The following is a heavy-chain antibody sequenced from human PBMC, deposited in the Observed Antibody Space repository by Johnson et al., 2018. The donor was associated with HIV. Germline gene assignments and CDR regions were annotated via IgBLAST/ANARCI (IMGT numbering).Heavy chain of an antibody. CDR2: IYSGGTK. CDR1: GFSVSSNY. Sequence: VQLVESGVGLIQPGGSLRLSCAASGFSVSSNYMSWVRQAPGKGLEWVAVIYSGGTKYYADSVKGRFTISRDKSNNSLDLQMNSLRAEDTAVYYCARTAMTPVTSSPDAFDIWGQGTMVTVSS. V-gene: IGHV3-53*01. D-gene: IGHD4-17*01. J-gene: IGHJ3*02. CDR3: ARTAMTPVTSSPDAFDI.